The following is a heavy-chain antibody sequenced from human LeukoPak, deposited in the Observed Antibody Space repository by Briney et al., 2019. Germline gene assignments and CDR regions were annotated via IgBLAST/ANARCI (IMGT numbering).Heavy chain of an antibody. J-gene: IGHJ2*01. CDR3: ARGGLRNWYFDL. CDR1: RFTFSAYW. V-gene: IGHV3-74*01. D-gene: IGHD5-12*01. Sequence: GGSLGLSCAASRFTFSAYWMHWVRQAPGKGLVWVSRLNSDGTNTYHADSVKGRVTISRDNAKNTVYLEMNSLRAEDTAVYYCARGGLRNWYFDLWGRGTLVTVSS. CDR2: LNSDGTNT.